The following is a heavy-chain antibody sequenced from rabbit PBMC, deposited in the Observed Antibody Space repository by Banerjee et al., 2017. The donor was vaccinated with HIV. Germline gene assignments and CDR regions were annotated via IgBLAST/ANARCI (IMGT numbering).Heavy chain of an antibody. CDR2: IYTGSSGST. CDR1: GFDFSSYG. J-gene: IGHJ4*01. D-gene: IGHD6-1*01. CDR3: ARGGPNHGYGSLNL. Sequence: QEQLVESGGGLVQPGGSLKLSCKASGFDFSSYGVSWVRQAPGKGLEWIGCIYTGSSGSTYYASWAKGRFTFSKTSSTTVTLQMTSLTAADTATYFCARGGPNHGYGSLNLWGPGTPSPS. V-gene: IGHV1S45*01.